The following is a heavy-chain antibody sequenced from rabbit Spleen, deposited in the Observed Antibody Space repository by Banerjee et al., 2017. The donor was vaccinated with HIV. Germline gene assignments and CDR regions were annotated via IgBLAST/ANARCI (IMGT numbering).Heavy chain of an antibody. Sequence: QQLEESGGGLVKPGASLTLTCTTSGFSFSSSYDMCWVRQAPGKGLEWIGCIYTGNRNAYCASWAKGRFTITTPSSASVALKRPSLTAAAMSSYFCARDSGSYDYIDVYFNLWGPGTLVTVS. CDR3: ARDSGSYDYIDVYFNL. V-gene: IGHV1S40*01. D-gene: IGHD6-1*01. CDR1: GFSFSSSYD. CDR2: IYTGNRNA. J-gene: IGHJ4*01.